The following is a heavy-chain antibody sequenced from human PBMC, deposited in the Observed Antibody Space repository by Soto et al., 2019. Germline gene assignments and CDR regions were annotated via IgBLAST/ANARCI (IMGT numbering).Heavy chain of an antibody. CDR1: GGTFSSYA. V-gene: IGHV1-69*12. CDR3: ARGYGGNSRYYYYYVMDV. D-gene: IGHD2-21*02. J-gene: IGHJ6*02. Sequence: QVQLVQSGAAVKKPGSSVKVSCKASGGTFSSYAISWVRQAPGQGLEWMGGIIPIFGTANYAQKFQGRVTITADESTSTAYMELSSLRSEDTAVYYCARGYGGNSRYYYYYVMDVWGQGTTVTVSS. CDR2: IIPIFGTA.